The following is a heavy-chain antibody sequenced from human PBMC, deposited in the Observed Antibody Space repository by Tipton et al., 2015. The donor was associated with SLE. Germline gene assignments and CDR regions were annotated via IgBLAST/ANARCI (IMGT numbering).Heavy chain of an antibody. Sequence: LRLSCTVSGYSIGPYYWSWIRQTPGKGLEWIGYIHSSGTTNYSPSLNSRVTMSVDTSKNQFSLRLTSVTAADSAVYYCAREVYGRFPIWGQGALVTVSS. D-gene: IGHD3-10*01. CDR2: IHSSGTT. CDR1: GYSIGPYY. V-gene: IGHV4-59*01. J-gene: IGHJ4*02. CDR3: AREVYGRFPI.